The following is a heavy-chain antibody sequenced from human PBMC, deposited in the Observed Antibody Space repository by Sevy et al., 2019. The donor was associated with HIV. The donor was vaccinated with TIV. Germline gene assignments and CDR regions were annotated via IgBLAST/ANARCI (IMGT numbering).Heavy chain of an antibody. D-gene: IGHD1-7*01. CDR2: IYPDDADA. CDR1: GYTFGNFW. J-gene: IGHJ4*02. CDR3: ARYYSDAWYTGTTFDY. V-gene: IGHV5-51*01. Sequence: GESLKISCEASGYTFGNFWIGWLRHMPGKGLEWMAVIYPDDADARYSPSFRGHVTISVDKSINTAFLQWSSLKASDTAMYYCARYYSDAWYTGTTFDYWGPGTLVTVSS.